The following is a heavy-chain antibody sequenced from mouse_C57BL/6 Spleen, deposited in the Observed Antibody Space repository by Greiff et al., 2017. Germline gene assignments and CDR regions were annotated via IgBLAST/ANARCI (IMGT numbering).Heavy chain of an antibody. CDR3: ARIYYGSSYGYFDV. J-gene: IGHJ1*03. CDR2: IWTGGGT. Sequence: VKLVESGPGLVAPSQSLSITCTVSGFSLTSYAISWVRQPPGKGLEWLGVIWTGGGTNYNSALKSRLSISKDNSKSQVFLKMNSLQTDDTARYYCARIYYGSSYGYFDVWGTGTTVTVSS. CDR1: GFSLTSYA. V-gene: IGHV2-9-1*01. D-gene: IGHD1-1*01.